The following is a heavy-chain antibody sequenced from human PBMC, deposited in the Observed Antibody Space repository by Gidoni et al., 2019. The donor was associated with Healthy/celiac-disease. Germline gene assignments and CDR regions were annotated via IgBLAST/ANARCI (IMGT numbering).Heavy chain of an antibody. V-gene: IGHV4-31*02. CDR2: IYYSGST. Sequence: TCGGSYWSWIRKHPGKGLEWIGYIYYSGSTYDNPSLKSRVTIAVDTSKNQFYLKRSSVTAADTAVYYCASGIPVENFDFWGQGPLVTFSS. J-gene: IGHJ5*01. CDR1: TCGGSY. CDR3: ASGIPVENFDF. D-gene: IGHD6-19*01.